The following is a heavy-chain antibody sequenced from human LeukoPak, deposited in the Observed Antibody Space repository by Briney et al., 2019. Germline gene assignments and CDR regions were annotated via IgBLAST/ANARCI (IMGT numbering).Heavy chain of an antibody. Sequence: GGSLRLSCAASGFPFSKAWVSWVRQAPGKGLEWVGFIRSKAYGGTTEYAASVKGRFTISRDDSKSIAYLQMNSLKTEDTAVYYCTRFALDTAMVSHYWGQGTLVTVSS. D-gene: IGHD5-18*01. CDR3: TRFALDTAMVSHY. CDR1: GFPFSKAW. CDR2: IRSKAYGGTT. V-gene: IGHV3-49*04. J-gene: IGHJ4*02.